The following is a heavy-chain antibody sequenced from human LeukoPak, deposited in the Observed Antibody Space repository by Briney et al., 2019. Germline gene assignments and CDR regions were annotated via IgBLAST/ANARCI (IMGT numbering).Heavy chain of an antibody. V-gene: IGHV3-23*01. CDR2: ISNSGGST. Sequence: GGSLRLSCAASGFTFSSYAMSWVRQAPGKGLEWVSVISNSGGSTFYTDSVKGRFTISRDNSKNTLYLQMNSLRAEDTAVYYCARDYYSRFDYWGQGTLVTVSS. CDR3: ARDYYSRFDY. J-gene: IGHJ4*02. D-gene: IGHD3-22*01. CDR1: GFTFSSYA.